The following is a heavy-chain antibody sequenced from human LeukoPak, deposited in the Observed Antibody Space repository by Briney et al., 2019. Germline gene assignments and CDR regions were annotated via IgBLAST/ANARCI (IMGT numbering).Heavy chain of an antibody. V-gene: IGHV4-34*01. CDR1: GGSFSGYY. CDR3: ARLRYSAIWGGGDYYYYYMDV. J-gene: IGHJ6*03. CDR2: INHSGSF. Sequence: SETLSLTCAVYGGSFSGYYWSWIRQSPGKGLEWIGEINHSGSFKYTESLKSRITISVDTSKNQFSLKLSSVTAADTAVYYCARLRYSAIWGGGDYYYYYMDVWGKGTTVTISS. D-gene: IGHD3-16*02.